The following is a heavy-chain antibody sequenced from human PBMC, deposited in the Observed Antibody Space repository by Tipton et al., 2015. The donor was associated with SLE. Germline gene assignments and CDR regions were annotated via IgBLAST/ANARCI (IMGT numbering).Heavy chain of an antibody. J-gene: IGHJ4*02. CDR3: ANLKYSGTWRFDY. CDR1: GVSISTSRYY. V-gene: IGHV4-39*02. CDR2: LYAGGST. Sequence: TLSLTCSVSGVSISTSRYYWGWIRQSPGQGLEWVGSLYAGGSTYFHPSLKSRASISADASKNHFSLKLNSVTAADTAVYYCANLKYSGTWRFDYWGQGALVSVSS. D-gene: IGHD6-13*01.